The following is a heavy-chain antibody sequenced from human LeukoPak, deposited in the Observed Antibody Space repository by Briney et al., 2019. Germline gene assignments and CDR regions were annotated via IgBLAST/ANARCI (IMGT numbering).Heavy chain of an antibody. CDR3: AKDFRSGYYDY. V-gene: IGHV3-30*18. D-gene: IGHD3-22*01. CDR2: ISYDGSNK. Sequence: PGGSLRLSCAASGFTFNNYGMHWIRQAPGKGLGWVAVISYDGSNKYYAGTVKGRFTISRDDSKNMLYLQMNSLRAEDTAVYYCAKDFRSGYYDYWGQGTLVSVSS. J-gene: IGHJ4*02. CDR1: GFTFNNYG.